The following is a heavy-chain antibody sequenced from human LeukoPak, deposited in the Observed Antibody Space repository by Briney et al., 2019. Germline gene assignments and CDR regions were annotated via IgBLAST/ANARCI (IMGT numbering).Heavy chain of an antibody. V-gene: IGHV3-23*01. D-gene: IGHD1-26*01. CDR3: AKILSYSGSYDNFDY. CDR1: GGSISSYY. CDR2: ISGSGGST. J-gene: IGHJ4*02. Sequence: ETLSLTCTVSGGSISSYYWSWVRQAPGKGLEWVSAISGSGGSTYYADSVKGRFTISRDNSKNTLYLQMNSLRAEDTAVYYCAKILSYSGSYDNFDYWGQGTLVTVSS.